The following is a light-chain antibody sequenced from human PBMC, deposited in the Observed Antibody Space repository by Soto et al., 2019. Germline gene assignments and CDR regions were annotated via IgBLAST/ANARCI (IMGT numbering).Light chain of an antibody. CDR1: SSNIGAGYD. CDR3: QSYDSSLSGI. V-gene: IGLV1-40*01. Sequence: QSVLTQPPSVSGAPGQRVTISCTGSSSNIGAGYDVHWYQQLPGTAPKLLIYGNSNRPSGVPDRFSGSKSGTSASLAITGXXXEDEADYYCQSYDSSLSGIFGGGTKLTVL. J-gene: IGLJ2*01. CDR2: GNS.